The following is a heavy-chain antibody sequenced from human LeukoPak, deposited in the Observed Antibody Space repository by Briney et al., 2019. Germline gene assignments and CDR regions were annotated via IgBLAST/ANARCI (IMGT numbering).Heavy chain of an antibody. CDR3: ARARARIAAAGTNWFDP. V-gene: IGHV1-8*01. CDR2: MNPNSGNT. J-gene: IGHJ5*02. D-gene: IGHD6-13*01. Sequence: GASVKVSCKASGYTFTSYDINWVRQATGQGLEWMGWMNPNSGNTGYAQKFQGRVTMTRNTSISTAYMELGSLRSEDTAVYYCARARARIAAAGTNWFDPWGQGTLVTVSS. CDR1: GYTFTSYD.